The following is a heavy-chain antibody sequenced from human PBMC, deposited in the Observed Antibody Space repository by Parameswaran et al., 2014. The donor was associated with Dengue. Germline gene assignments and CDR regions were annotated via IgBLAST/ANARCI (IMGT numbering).Heavy chain of an antibody. D-gene: IGHD3-9*01. V-gene: IGHV1-69*01. J-gene: IGHJ6*02. CDR2: IIPIFGTA. CDR3: ARDLMVPQEVLRYFDWLLSRRYYYYYYGMDV. Sequence: WVRQAPGQGLEWMGGIIPIFGTANYAQKFQGRVTITADESTSTAYMELSSLRSEDTAVYYCARDLMVPQEVLRYFDWLLSRRYYYYYYGMDVWGQGTTVTVSS.